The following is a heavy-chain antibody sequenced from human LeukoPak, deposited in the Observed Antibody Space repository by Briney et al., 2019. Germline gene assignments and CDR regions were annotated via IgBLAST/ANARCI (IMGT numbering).Heavy chain of an antibody. V-gene: IGHV3-23*01. J-gene: IGHJ4*02. D-gene: IGHD6-19*01. CDR2: ISGSGGST. CDR1: GFTFSSYA. CDR3: AKAVGQWLVEFDY. Sequence: GGSLRLSCAASGFTFSSYAMSWVRQAPGKGLKWVSAISGSGGSTYYADSVKGRFTISRDNSKNTLYLQMNSLRAEDTAVYYCAKAVGQWLVEFDYWGQGTLVTVSS.